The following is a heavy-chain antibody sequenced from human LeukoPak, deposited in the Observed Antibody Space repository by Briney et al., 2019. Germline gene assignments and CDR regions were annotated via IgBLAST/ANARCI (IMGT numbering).Heavy chain of an antibody. Sequence: SETLSLTCSVSGGSMNTHYWNWIRQPAGKGLEWIGRIYTSGSTNHNPSLKSRVIMSLDTSKSQFSLSLSSVTAADTAVYYCARDNNGLYFGVRGFDVWGQGKMVTVSS. V-gene: IGHV4-4*07. D-gene: IGHD3-3*01. CDR1: GGSMNTHY. CDR2: IYTSGST. CDR3: ARDNNGLYFGVRGFDV. J-gene: IGHJ3*01.